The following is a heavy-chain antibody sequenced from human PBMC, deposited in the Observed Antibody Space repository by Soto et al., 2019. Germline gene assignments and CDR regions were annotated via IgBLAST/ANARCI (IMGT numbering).Heavy chain of an antibody. CDR2: IIPIFGTA. CDR1: GGTFSSYA. D-gene: IGHD2-15*01. J-gene: IGHJ4*02. V-gene: IGHV1-69*06. CDR3: ARELQGLYYFDY. Sequence: SVKVSCKASGGTFSSYAISWVRQAPGQGLEWMGGIIPIFGTANYAQKFQGRVTITADKSTSTAYMELTSLRSEDTAVYYCARELQGLYYFDYWGQGTLVTVSS.